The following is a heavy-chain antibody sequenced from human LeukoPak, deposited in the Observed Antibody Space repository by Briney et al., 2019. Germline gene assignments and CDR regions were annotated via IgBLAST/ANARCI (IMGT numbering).Heavy chain of an antibody. D-gene: IGHD3-16*02. CDR1: GFPFNAYN. CDR2: IRNDETEI. J-gene: IGHJ4*02. CDR3: AKDGGRYRSDF. V-gene: IGHV3-30*02. Sequence: GGSLRLSCTAPGFPFNAYNIHWIRQSPGRGLEWVSFIRNDETEIHYADFAKGRFTISRDRSKNLVYLQMNSLRPDDTALYYCAKDGGRYRSDFWGQGTMVTVSS.